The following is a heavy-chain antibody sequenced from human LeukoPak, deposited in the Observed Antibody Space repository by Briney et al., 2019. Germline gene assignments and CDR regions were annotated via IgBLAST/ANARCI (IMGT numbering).Heavy chain of an antibody. CDR1: GFTFSSYR. Sequence: GGSLRLSSAASGFTFSSYRMNWVHQAPGKGLEWVSTISSGSNYIYYADSMKGRFTISRDNAKDSLYLQMNSLRAEDTAVYFCARTIVGEYYDNWGQGTLVTVSS. CDR2: ISSGSNYI. CDR3: ARTIVGEYYDN. J-gene: IGHJ4*02. V-gene: IGHV3-21*01. D-gene: IGHD1-26*01.